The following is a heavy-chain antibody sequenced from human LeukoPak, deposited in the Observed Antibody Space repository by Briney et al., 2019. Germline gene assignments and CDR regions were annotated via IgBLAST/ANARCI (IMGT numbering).Heavy chain of an antibody. Sequence: LPGGSLRLSCAASGFTFSNYWMSWVRQAPGKGLEWVANMNRDGSEKNYVDSMKGRFTISRDNAKNSLYLQMNSLRVEDTAVYYCARDAASHHYGDYVYSGAFDIWGQGTMVTVSS. D-gene: IGHD4-17*01. CDR2: MNRDGSEK. CDR1: GFTFSNYW. V-gene: IGHV3-7*01. J-gene: IGHJ3*02. CDR3: ARDAASHHYGDYVYSGAFDI.